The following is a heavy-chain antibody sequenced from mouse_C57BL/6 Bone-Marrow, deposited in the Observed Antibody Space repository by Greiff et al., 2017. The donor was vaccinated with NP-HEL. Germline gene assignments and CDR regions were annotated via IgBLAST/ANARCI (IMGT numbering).Heavy chain of an antibody. Sequence: QVQLKESGPELVKPGASVKISCKASGYAFSSSWMNWVKQRPGKGLEWIGRIYPGDGDTNYNGKFKGKATLTADKSSSTAYMQLSSLTSEDSAVYFCARCVRRAYYSNYDYFDYWGQGTTLTVSS. V-gene: IGHV1-82*01. CDR3: ARCVRRAYYSNYDYFDY. CDR1: GYAFSSSW. CDR2: IYPGDGDT. J-gene: IGHJ2*01. D-gene: IGHD2-5*01.